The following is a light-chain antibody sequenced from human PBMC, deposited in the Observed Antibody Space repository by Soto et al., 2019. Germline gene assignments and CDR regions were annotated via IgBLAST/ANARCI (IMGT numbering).Light chain of an antibody. Sequence: IVLTQSPGTLSLSPGERATLSCRASQSVGSSYLAWYQQKPGQAPRLLIYDASSRATGIPDRFSGSGSGTDFTLTISRLEPEDFAVYYCQQLDSSPLTFGGGTKVDIK. V-gene: IGKV3-20*01. J-gene: IGKJ4*01. CDR1: QSVGSSY. CDR2: DAS. CDR3: QQLDSSPLT.